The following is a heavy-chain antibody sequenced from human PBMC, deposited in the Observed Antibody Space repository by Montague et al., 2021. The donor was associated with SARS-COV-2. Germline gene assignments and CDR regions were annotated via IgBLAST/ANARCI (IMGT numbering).Heavy chain of an antibody. J-gene: IGHJ4*02. CDR1: GGSLSNDGYY. CDR3: ARRGASGSRGSQNFFPY. CDR2: VYYNGNT. Sequence: SETLSLTCTVSGGSLSNDGYYWAWIRQPPGKGLEWLGSVYYNGNTYYNPALNSRVATSADPSKNHFSLELTSVTAADTAIYYYARRGASGSRGSQNFFPYWGQGALVIVSS. D-gene: IGHD3-10*01. V-gene: IGHV4-39*01.